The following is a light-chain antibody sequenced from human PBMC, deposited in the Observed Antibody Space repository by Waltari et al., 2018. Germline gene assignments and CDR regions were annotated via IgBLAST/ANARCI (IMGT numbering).Light chain of an antibody. Sequence: HSALTQPASVSGPLGPSITISCTGVPRDVVDYFFVSWYQQHPGKAPKLVLYDVSNRPSGISSLFSGSASGNTASLTISGLQSEDEAHYYCCSYSGRTRLFGGGTRLTVL. V-gene: IGLV2-14*03. CDR1: PRDVVDYFF. J-gene: IGLJ3*02. CDR2: DVS. CDR3: CSYSGRTRL.